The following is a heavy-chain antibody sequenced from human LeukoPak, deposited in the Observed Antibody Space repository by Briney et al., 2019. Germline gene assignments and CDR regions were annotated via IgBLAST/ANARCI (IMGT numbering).Heavy chain of an antibody. Sequence: GGSLRLSCAASGFTFSSYEMNWVRQAPGKGLEWVSHISSSGSTIYYADSVKGRFTISRDNAKNSLYLQMNSLRAEDTAVYYCARDYGGNSPRFDYWGQGTLVTVSS. CDR3: ARDYGGNSPRFDY. CDR1: GFTFSSYE. V-gene: IGHV3-48*03. D-gene: IGHD4-23*01. J-gene: IGHJ4*02. CDR2: ISSSGSTI.